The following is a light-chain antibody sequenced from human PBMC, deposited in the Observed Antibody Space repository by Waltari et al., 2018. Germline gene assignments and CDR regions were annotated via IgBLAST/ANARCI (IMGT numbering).Light chain of an antibody. V-gene: IGKV2-28*01. J-gene: IGKJ1*01. CDR1: QSRLHSNGYNY. Sequence: DIVMTRSPLSLPVTPGEPASISCRSSQSRLHSNGYNYLDWYRQKPGQSPQLLICLGSLRASGVPDRFSGSASGTNFTLKISRVEAEDVGVYYCMQALQTPWTFGQGTKVEIK. CDR2: LGS. CDR3: MQALQTPWT.